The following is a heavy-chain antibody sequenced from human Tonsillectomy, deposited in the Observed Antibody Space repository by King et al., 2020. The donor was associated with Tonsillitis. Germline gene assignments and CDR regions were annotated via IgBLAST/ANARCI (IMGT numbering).Heavy chain of an antibody. CDR3: ARDRVTMVRGVIINWFDP. Sequence: VQLVESGGGLVKPGGSLRLSCAASGFTFSSYSMNWVRQAPGKGLEWVSSISSRSSYIYYADSVKGRFTISRDNAKNSLYLQMNSLRAEDTAVYYCARDRVTMVRGVIINWFDPWGQGTLVTVSS. CDR1: GFTFSSYS. CDR2: ISSRSSYI. V-gene: IGHV3-21*01. J-gene: IGHJ5*02. D-gene: IGHD3-10*01.